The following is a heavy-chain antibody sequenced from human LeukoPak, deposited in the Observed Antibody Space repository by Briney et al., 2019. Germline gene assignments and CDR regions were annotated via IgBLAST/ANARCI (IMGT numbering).Heavy chain of an antibody. CDR1: GFTFSSYA. V-gene: IGHV3-23*01. CDR2: ISGSGGSS. Sequence: GGSLRLSCAASGFTFSSYAMSWVRQAPGRGREWVSAISGSGGSSYYADSVKGRFTISRDNSKHTLYLQMNSLRAEDTAVYDCAKDSSSGYYYPTTAFDYWGQGTLVTVSS. D-gene: IGHD3-22*01. CDR3: AKDSSSGYYYPTTAFDY. J-gene: IGHJ4*02.